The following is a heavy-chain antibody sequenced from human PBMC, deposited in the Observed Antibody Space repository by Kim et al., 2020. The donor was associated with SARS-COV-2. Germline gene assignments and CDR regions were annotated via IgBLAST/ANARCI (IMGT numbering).Heavy chain of an antibody. Sequence: YADSVKGRFTISRDNSKNTLYLQMNSLTAEDTAVYYCAKDRQYSSSSLDYWGRGTLVTVSS. V-gene: IGHV3-33*06. CDR3: AKDRQYSSSSLDY. D-gene: IGHD6-6*01. J-gene: IGHJ4*02.